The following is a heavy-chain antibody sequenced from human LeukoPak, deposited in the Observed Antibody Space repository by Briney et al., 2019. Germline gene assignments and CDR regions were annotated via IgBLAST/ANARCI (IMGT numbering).Heavy chain of an antibody. CDR3: ARVLYYYYYMDV. Sequence: SETLSLTCAVYGGSFSGYYWSWIRQPPGKGLEWIGEINHSGSTNYNPSLKSRVTISVDTSKNQFSLKLSSVTAADTAVYYCARVLYYYYYMDVWGKGTRVTVSS. CDR2: INHSGST. J-gene: IGHJ6*03. V-gene: IGHV4-34*01. CDR1: GGSFSGYY.